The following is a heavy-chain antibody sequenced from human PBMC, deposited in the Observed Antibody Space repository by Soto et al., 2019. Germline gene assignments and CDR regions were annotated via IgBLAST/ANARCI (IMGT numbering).Heavy chain of an antibody. CDR2: IHVSGST. V-gene: IGHV4-61*08. J-gene: IGHJ6*02. Sequence: LSLTCTVSGGSISSGGYQWTWIRQPPGKGLEWIGYIHVSGSTNDNPSLKGRVTMSIDTSKNQFSLKLSSVTAADTAVYYCARDGHGMDVWGQGTKVTVSS. CDR1: GGSISSGGYQ. CDR3: ARDGHGMDV.